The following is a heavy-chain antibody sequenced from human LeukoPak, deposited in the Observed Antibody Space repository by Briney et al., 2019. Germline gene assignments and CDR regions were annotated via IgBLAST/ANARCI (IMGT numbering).Heavy chain of an antibody. CDR2: INHSGST. Sequence: SETLSLTCAVSGGSFSGYYWSWIRQPPGKGLEWIGEINHSGSTNYNPSLKSRVTISVDTSKNQFSLKLSSVTAADTAVYYCAREVAAAGMVYWGQGTLVTVSS. CDR3: AREVAAAGMVY. CDR1: GGSFSGYY. D-gene: IGHD6-13*01. J-gene: IGHJ4*02. V-gene: IGHV4-34*01.